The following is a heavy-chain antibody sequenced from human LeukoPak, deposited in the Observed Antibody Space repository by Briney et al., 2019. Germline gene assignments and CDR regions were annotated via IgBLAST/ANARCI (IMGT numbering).Heavy chain of an antibody. CDR1: GFTFSDYY. CDR2: ISSSSSII. V-gene: IGHV3-11*04. D-gene: IGHD6-6*01. J-gene: IGHJ4*02. CDR3: AKDLLKGAARPLAFGY. Sequence: GGSLRLSCAASGFTFSDYYMSWIRQAPGKGPEWVSYISSSSSIIYYADSVKGRFTISRGNSKNTLYLQMNSLRAEDTAVYYCAKDLLKGAARPLAFGYWGQGTLVTVSS.